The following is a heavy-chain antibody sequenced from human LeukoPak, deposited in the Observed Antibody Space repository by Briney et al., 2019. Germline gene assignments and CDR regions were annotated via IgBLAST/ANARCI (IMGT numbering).Heavy chain of an antibody. Sequence: ASVKVSCKASGGTFSSYAISWVRQAPGQGLEWMGGIIPIFGTANYAQKFQGRVTITAVESTSTAYMELSSLRSEDTAVYYCAKDIGQQLVLSAFDIWGQGTMVTVSS. V-gene: IGHV1-69*13. CDR2: IIPIFGTA. D-gene: IGHD6-13*01. CDR1: GGTFSSYA. J-gene: IGHJ3*02. CDR3: AKDIGQQLVLSAFDI.